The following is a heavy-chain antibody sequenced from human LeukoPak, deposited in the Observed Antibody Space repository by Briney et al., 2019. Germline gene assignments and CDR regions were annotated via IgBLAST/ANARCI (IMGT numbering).Heavy chain of an antibody. D-gene: IGHD6-19*01. V-gene: IGHV4-34*01. CDR3: ARERVAGYSSGWTMGWFDP. CDR2: INHSGST. J-gene: IGHJ5*02. Sequence: SETLSLTCTVSGGSISSYYWSWIRQPPGKGLEWIGEINHSGSTNYNPSLKSRVTISVDTSKNQFSLKLSSVTAADTAVYYCARERVAGYSSGWTMGWFDPWGQGTLVTVSS. CDR1: GGSISSYY.